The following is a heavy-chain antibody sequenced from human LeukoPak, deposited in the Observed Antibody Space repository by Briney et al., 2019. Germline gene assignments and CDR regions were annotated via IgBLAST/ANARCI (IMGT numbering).Heavy chain of an antibody. Sequence: PGGSLRLSCAASGFTVSSNYMSCVRQAPGKGLEWVSVIYSGGSTYYADSVKGRFTISRDNSKNTLYLQMNSLRAEDTAVYYCAKDLFGPLDYWGQGTLVTVSS. CDR1: GFTVSSNY. J-gene: IGHJ4*02. V-gene: IGHV3-53*01. CDR2: IYSGGST. CDR3: AKDLFGPLDY. D-gene: IGHD3-16*01.